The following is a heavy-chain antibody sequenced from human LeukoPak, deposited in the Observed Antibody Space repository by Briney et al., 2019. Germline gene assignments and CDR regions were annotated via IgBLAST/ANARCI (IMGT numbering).Heavy chain of an antibody. D-gene: IGHD1-1*01. V-gene: IGHV4-61*02. CDR1: GGSISSGRNY. CDR3: ARDEAGTLDY. CDR2: IYIFSGST. Sequence: SETLSLTCTVSGGSISSGRNYWTWIRQPAGKGLEWIGRIYIFSGSTNYNPSLKSRVTISVDTSKNQFSLKLTSVTAADTAVYYCARDEAGTLDYWGQGTLVTVSS. J-gene: IGHJ4*02.